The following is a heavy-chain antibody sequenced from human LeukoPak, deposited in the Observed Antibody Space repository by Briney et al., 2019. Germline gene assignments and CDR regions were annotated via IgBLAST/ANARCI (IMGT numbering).Heavy chain of an antibody. CDR2: ISYDGSNK. CDR1: GFIFTSSW. D-gene: IGHD5-18*01. Sequence: GGSLRLSCVASGFIFTSSWMSWARQAPGKGLEWVAVISYDGSNKYYADSVKGRFTISRDNSKNTLYLQMNSLRAEDTAVYYCARGLGYSYGYADYWGQGTLVTVSS. V-gene: IGHV3-30-3*01. CDR3: ARGLGYSYGYADY. J-gene: IGHJ4*02.